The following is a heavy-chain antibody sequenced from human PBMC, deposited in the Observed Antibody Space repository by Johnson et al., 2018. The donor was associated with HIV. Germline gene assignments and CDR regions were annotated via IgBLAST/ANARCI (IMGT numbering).Heavy chain of an antibody. CDR3: AKPNRCYALVLGAFDI. Sequence: VQLVESGGGVVQPGGSLRLSCSASGFTFSRCGMHWVRQAPGKGLEWVAFIRYDGSNKYYADSVKGRFTISRDNSKNTLYLQMNSLRADDTAVYYCAKPNRCYALVLGAFDIWGQGTMVTVSS. J-gene: IGHJ3*02. CDR2: IRYDGSNK. D-gene: IGHD2-15*01. CDR1: GFTFSRCG. V-gene: IGHV3-30*02.